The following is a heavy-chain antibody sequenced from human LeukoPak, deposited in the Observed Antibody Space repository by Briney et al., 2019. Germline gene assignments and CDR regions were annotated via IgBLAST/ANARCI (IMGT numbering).Heavy chain of an antibody. CDR1: GFIFNNYG. CDR3: VKDRGGSPFYGMDV. CDR2: ISNDGGGT. Sequence: GGSLRLSCAASGFIFNNYGLVWVRQAPGKGLEWVSAISNDGGGTTYADFVKGRFTISRDNSKNTLFLQMDSLRAEDAAVYYCVKDRGGSPFYGMDVWGQGTTVTVSS. J-gene: IGHJ6*02. D-gene: IGHD1-26*01. V-gene: IGHV3-23*01.